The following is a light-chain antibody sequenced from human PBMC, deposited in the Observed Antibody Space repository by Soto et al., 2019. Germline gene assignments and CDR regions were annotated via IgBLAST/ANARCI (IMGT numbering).Light chain of an antibody. V-gene: IGKV3-20*01. Sequence: EIVLTPSLGTLSLSPWERATLSCRASQSVSSSYLAWYQQKPGQAPRLLIYGASSRATGIPDRFSGSGSGTDFTLTISRLEPEDFAVYYCQQYGRTFGQGTKVDIK. CDR1: QSVSSSY. CDR2: GAS. CDR3: QQYGRT. J-gene: IGKJ1*01.